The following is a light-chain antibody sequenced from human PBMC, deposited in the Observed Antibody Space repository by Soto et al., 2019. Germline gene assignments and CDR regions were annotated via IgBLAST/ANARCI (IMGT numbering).Light chain of an antibody. V-gene: IGKV3-11*01. J-gene: IGKJ5*01. Sequence: EIVLTQSPGTLSLSPGERATLSCRASQSVSRYLAWYQQKPGQAPRLLIYDASNRATGIPARFSGSGSGTDFTLTISRLEPEDFAAYYCQQRSNWPITFGQGTRLEIK. CDR1: QSVSRY. CDR2: DAS. CDR3: QQRSNWPIT.